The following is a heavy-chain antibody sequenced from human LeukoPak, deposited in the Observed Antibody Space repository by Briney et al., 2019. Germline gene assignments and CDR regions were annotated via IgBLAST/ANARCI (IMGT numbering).Heavy chain of an antibody. CDR3: AKETGQPDGY. CDR1: GFTFSSYG. V-gene: IGHV3-30*18. J-gene: IGHJ4*02. D-gene: IGHD1-14*01. CDR2: ISYDGSNK. Sequence: GGSLRLSCAASGFTFSSYGMHWVRQAPGKGLEWVAVISYDGSNKYYADSVKGRFTISRDNSKNTLYLQMNSLRAEDTAVYYCAKETGQPDGYWGQGTLVTVSS.